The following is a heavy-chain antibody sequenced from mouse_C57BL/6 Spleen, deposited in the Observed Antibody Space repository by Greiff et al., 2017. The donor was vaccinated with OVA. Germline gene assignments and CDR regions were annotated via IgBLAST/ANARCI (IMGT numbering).Heavy chain of an antibody. CDR1: GYTFTSYW. D-gene: IGHD1-1*01. CDR2: IDPNSGGT. J-gene: IGHJ2*01. CDR3: LLIREELPNYFDY. Sequence: QVQLQQPGAELVKPGASVKLSCKASGYTFTSYWMHWVKQRPGRGLEWIGRIDPNSGGTKYNEKFKSKATLTVDKHSSTAYMQLSSLTSEDSAVYPHLLIREELPNYFDYWGQGTTLTVSS. V-gene: IGHV1-72*01.